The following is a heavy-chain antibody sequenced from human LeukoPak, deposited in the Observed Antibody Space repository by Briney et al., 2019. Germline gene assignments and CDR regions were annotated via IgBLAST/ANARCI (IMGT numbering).Heavy chain of an antibody. CDR3: ARDRDYGDSFDY. CDR2: INPNRGGT. V-gene: IGHV1-2*02. CDR1: GYTFTGYY. D-gene: IGHD4-17*01. J-gene: IGHJ4*02. Sequence: GASAKVSCKASGYTFTGYYMHWVRQAPGQGLEWMGWINPNRGGTNYAQKFQGRVTMTRDTSISTAYMELSRLRSDDTAVYYCARDRDYGDSFDYWGQGTLVTVSS.